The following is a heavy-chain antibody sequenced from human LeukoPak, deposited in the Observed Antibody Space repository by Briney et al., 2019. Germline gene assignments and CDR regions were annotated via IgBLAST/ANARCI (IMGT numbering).Heavy chain of an antibody. CDR3: ARQGVGVDFWSSLYYFDY. CDR1: GYSFTSYW. J-gene: IGHJ4*02. CDR2: IYPGDSDT. Sequence: PGESLKISCKGSGYSFTSYWIGWVRQMPGKGLEWMGIIYPGDSDTRYSPSFQGQVTISADKSISTAYLQWSSLKASDTAMYYCARQGVGVDFWSSLYYFDYWGQGTLVTVSS. D-gene: IGHD3-3*01. V-gene: IGHV5-51*01.